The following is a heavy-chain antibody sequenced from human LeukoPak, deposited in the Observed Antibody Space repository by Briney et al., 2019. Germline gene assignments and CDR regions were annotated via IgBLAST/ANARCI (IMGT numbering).Heavy chain of an antibody. J-gene: IGHJ4*02. CDR2: ISGSGGST. Sequence: GGSLRLSCAASGFTFSSYAMSWVRQAPGKGLEWISAISGSGGSTYYADSVKGRFTISRDNSKNTLYLQMNSLRAEDTAVYYCAKDLLYYYGSGSYYGGCFDYWGQGTLVTVSS. CDR3: AKDLLYYYGSGSYYGGCFDY. CDR1: GFTFSSYA. D-gene: IGHD3-10*01. V-gene: IGHV3-23*01.